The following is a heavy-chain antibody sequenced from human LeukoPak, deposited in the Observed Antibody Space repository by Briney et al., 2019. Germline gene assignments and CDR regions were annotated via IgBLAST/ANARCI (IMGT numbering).Heavy chain of an antibody. V-gene: IGHV1-46*01. Sequence: ASVKVSCKASGYTFTGYYMHWVRQAPGQGLEWMGIINPSGGSTSYAQKFQGRVTMTRDMSTSTVYMELSSLRSEDTAVYYCARDFKLYYYDSSGYYKSTGAFDIWGQGTMVTVSS. J-gene: IGHJ3*02. D-gene: IGHD3-22*01. CDR2: INPSGGST. CDR1: GYTFTGYY. CDR3: ARDFKLYYYDSSGYYKSTGAFDI.